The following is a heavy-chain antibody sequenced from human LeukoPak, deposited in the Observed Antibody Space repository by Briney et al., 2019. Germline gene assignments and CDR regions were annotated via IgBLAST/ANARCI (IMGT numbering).Heavy chain of an antibody. CDR1: GISITNYY. V-gene: IGHV4-59*08. CDR2: ISNSGKT. D-gene: IGHD1-14*01. J-gene: IGHJ3*02. Sequence: SETLSLTCAVSGISITNYYWSWIRQPPGKGLEWSGYISNSGKTNYNPSPKSRVTISLATSKNQSSLKVSTVTAADTAVYYCARHGARMTEKAAFDIWGQGTMIIVSS. CDR3: ARHGARMTEKAAFDI.